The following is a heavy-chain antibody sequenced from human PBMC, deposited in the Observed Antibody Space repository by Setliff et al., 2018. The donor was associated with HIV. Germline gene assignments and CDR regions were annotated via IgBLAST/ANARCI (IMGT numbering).Heavy chain of an antibody. CDR1: GFSLSTSGVG. Sequence: SGPTLVNPPQTLTLTCTFSGFSLSTSGVGVGWIRQPPGKALEWLALIYWNDDKRYSPSLKNRLTITKDTSKNQVVLTMTNMDPVDTATYYCAHQRCSLPSSYLYYYYLDVWGEGTTVTVSS. J-gene: IGHJ6*03. CDR3: AHQRCSLPSSYLYYYYLDV. D-gene: IGHD3-10*01. V-gene: IGHV2-5*01. CDR2: IYWNDDK.